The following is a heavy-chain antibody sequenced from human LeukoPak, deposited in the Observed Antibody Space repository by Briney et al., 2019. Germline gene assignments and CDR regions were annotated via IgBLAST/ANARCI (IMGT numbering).Heavy chain of an antibody. CDR2: IKQDGSEK. V-gene: IGHV3-7*01. D-gene: IGHD3-10*01. Sequence: PGGSLRLSCAASGFTSSSYRMSWVREAPGEGLEWGSNIKQDGSEKYYVDSVKGRFTISRDNAKNSLYLQMNSLRAEDTAVYYCARDRFGELFADYWGQGTLVTVSS. J-gene: IGHJ4*02. CDR1: GFTSSSYR. CDR3: ARDRFGELFADY.